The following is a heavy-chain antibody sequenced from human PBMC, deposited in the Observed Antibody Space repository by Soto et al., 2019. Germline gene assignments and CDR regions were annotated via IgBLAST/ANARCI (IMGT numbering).Heavy chain of an antibody. CDR2: ISAYNGNT. Sequence: QVQLVQSGAEVKKPGASVKVSCKASGYTFTSYGISWVRQAPGQGLEWMGWISAYNGNTNYAQKLQGRVTMTTDTSSRTANMELRSLRYDDTALYYCATDGRRRRFNWFDPWGQGTLVTV. V-gene: IGHV1-18*01. CDR1: GYTFTSYG. D-gene: IGHD3-16*01. CDR3: ATDGRRRRFNWFDP. J-gene: IGHJ5*02.